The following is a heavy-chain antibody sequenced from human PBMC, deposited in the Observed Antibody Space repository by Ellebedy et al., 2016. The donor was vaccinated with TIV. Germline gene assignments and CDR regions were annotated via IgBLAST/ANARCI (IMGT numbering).Heavy chain of an antibody. J-gene: IGHJ4*02. D-gene: IGHD2-2*02. CDR1: GYRFIDYY. CDR2: INPNTGGT. Sequence: ASVKVSCKASGYRFIDYYLHWVRQAPGQGLEWMGWINPNTGGTDYAQQFQDSVKMTRDTSLTTAYMDLSSLRPDDGAVYFCARDPGYCKSTSCYNLDFFDFWGQGTLVTVSS. V-gene: IGHV1-2*02. CDR3: ARDPGYCKSTSCYNLDFFDF.